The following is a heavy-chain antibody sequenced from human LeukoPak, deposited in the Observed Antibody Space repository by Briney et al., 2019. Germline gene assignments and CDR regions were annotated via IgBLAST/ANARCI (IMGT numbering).Heavy chain of an antibody. Sequence: GGSLRLSCAASGFTFSSYEMNWVRQAPGKGLEWVSYISSSGSTIYYADSVKGRFTISRDNAKNSLYLQMNSLRAEDTAVYYCARDDVVVPAAMDRYYYYYYMDVWGKGTTVTVSS. CDR1: GFTFSSYE. CDR3: ARDDVVVPAAMDRYYYYYYMDV. CDR2: ISSSGSTI. D-gene: IGHD2-2*01. V-gene: IGHV3-48*03. J-gene: IGHJ6*03.